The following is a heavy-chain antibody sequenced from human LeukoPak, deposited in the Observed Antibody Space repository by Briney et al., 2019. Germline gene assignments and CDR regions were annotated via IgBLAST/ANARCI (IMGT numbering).Heavy chain of an antibody. CDR1: GGSISSYY. V-gene: IGHV4-4*09. J-gene: IGHJ5*02. Sequence: SETLSLTCTVSGGSISSYYWIWIRQPPGKGLEWIGYIYTSGSTNYNPSLKSRVTISVDTSKNQFSLKLSSVTAADTAVYYCARWTYYDSSGSEFDPWGQGTLVTVSP. D-gene: IGHD3-22*01. CDR3: ARWTYYDSSGSEFDP. CDR2: IYTSGST.